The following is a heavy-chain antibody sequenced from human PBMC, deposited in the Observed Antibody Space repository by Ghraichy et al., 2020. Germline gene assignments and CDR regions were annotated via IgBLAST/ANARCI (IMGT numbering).Heavy chain of an antibody. J-gene: IGHJ6*02. CDR3: ARGRRDGYNLPYYYYYGMDV. CDR2: INHSGST. D-gene: IGHD5-24*01. V-gene: IGHV4-34*01. Sequence: SETLSLTCAVYGGSFSGYYWSWIRQPPGKGLEWIGEINHSGSTNYNPSLKSRVTISVDTSKNQFSLKLSSVTAADTAVYYCARGRRDGYNLPYYYYYGMDVWGQGTTVTVSS. CDR1: GGSFSGYY.